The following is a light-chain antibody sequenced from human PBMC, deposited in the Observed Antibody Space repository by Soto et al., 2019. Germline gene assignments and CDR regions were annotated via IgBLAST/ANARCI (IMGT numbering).Light chain of an antibody. CDR1: QSVSSSY. J-gene: IGKJ5*01. CDR2: GAS. CDR3: QQRSNWPIT. V-gene: IGKV3D-20*02. Sequence: EIVLTQSPGTLSLSPGERATLSFRASQSVSSSYLAWYQQKPGQAPRLLIYGASTRATGIPARFSGSGSGTEYTLTISSLQSEDFLVYYCQQRSNWPITFGQGTRLAIK.